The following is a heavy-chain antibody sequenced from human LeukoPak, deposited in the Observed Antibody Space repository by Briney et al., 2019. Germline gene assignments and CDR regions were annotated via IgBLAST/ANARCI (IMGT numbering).Heavy chain of an antibody. CDR2: IYPGDSDT. Sequence: GESLKISCKGSGYGFTSYWIGWVRQMPGKGLEWMGIIYPGDSDTRYSPSFQGQVTISADKSISTAYLQWSSLKASDTAMYYCARQDYYDSSGYAFDIWGQGTMVTVSS. CDR1: GYGFTSYW. CDR3: ARQDYYDSSGYAFDI. J-gene: IGHJ3*02. V-gene: IGHV5-51*01. D-gene: IGHD3-22*01.